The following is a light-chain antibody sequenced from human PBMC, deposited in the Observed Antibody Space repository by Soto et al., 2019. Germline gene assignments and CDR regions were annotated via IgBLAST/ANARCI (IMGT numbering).Light chain of an antibody. J-gene: IGKJ4*01. Sequence: ELLMTQSPATLSVSPGETATLSCRASQSVYGNLAWYQQKPGQAPRLLVFAASTRAAGIPARFSGGGSGTEYTLTISSLQSKELAVYYCQQYNNWPLLSFGGGTKVEI. CDR2: AAS. CDR1: QSVYGN. CDR3: QQYNNWPLLS. V-gene: IGKV3D-15*01.